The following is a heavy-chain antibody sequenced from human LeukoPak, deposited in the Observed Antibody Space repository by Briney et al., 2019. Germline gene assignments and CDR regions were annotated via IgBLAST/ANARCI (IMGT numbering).Heavy chain of an antibody. CDR1: GGTFSSYA. Sequence: SAKVSCKASGGTFSSYAISWVRQAPGQGLEWMGRIIPILGIANYAQKFQGRVTITADKSTSTAYMELSSLRSEDTAVYYCAREPGYSSGWYVDYWGQGTLVTVSS. CDR2: IIPILGIA. V-gene: IGHV1-69*04. CDR3: AREPGYSSGWYVDY. D-gene: IGHD6-19*01. J-gene: IGHJ4*02.